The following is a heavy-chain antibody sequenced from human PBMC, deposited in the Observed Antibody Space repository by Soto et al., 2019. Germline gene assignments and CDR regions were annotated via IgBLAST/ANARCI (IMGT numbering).Heavy chain of an antibody. J-gene: IGHJ6*02. D-gene: IGHD5-18*01. CDR1: GGSASSGSHY. CDR3: AREAPGYSYGTLLGYGMDV. Sequence: PSETLSLTCAVSGGSASSGSHYWSWIRQPPGKGLEWIGHISYSGSTKYNPSLKSPVTISVDTSKNQFSLKMSSVTAADTAIYYCAREAPGYSYGTLLGYGMDVWGQGTAVTVSS. V-gene: IGHV4-61*01. CDR2: ISYSGST.